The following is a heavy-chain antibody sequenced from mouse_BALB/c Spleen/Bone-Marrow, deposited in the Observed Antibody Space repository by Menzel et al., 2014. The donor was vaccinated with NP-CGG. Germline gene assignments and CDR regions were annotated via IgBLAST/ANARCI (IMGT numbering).Heavy chain of an antibody. CDR2: INPSNGGT. J-gene: IGHJ1*01. Sequence: QVQLQQSGAELVKPGASVKLSCKASGYSFTNYYMFWVKRRPGQDLEWIGEINPSNGGTNFNEKFKNKATLTVDKSSSTAYMQLSSLTSEDSAVYYCTRSNYRYWYFDVWGAGTTVTVSS. CDR3: TRSNYRYWYFDV. CDR1: GYSFTNYY. D-gene: IGHD2-1*01. V-gene: IGHV1S81*02.